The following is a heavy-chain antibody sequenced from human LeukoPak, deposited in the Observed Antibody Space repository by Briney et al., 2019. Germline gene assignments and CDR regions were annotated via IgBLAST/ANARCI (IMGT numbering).Heavy chain of an antibody. CDR1: GFTFSSYW. Sequence: GGSLRLSCAASGFTFSSYWMHWVRQTPGEGLMWVARIKSDGSTIYADSVQGRFTISRDNAKNMVYLQMNSLRADDTAIYYCTRAITYFYGSVTYDWFDSWGQGTRVTVSP. CDR2: IKSDGST. J-gene: IGHJ5*01. V-gene: IGHV3-74*01. CDR3: TRAITYFYGSVTYDWFDS. D-gene: IGHD3-10*01.